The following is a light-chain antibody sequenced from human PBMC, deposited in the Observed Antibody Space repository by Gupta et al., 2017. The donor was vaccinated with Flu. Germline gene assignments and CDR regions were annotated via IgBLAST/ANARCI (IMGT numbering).Light chain of an antibody. Sequence: QSALTQPASVSGSPRQSITISCTGLSSDVGGYNFVSWYQQHPGKAPKLMIYEVTKRPSGVSNRFSGSKSGNTASLTISGLQAEDEADYYCCSYAGGMTSVFGTGTKVTVL. V-gene: IGLV2-23*02. CDR2: EVT. J-gene: IGLJ1*01. CDR1: SSDVGGYNF. CDR3: CSYAGGMTSV.